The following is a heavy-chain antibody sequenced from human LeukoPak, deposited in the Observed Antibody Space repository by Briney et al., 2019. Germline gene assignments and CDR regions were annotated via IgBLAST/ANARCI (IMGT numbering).Heavy chain of an antibody. Sequence: PSESLSLTCIVSGGSVISGSYYWSWTRQPPGKGLGWIGHIYYTGSTKYNPSLKSRVTISLDTSRFQFSLKLNSVTAADTAVYYCARDGIAAAGSRYYGMEVWGQGTTVTVSS. CDR2: IYYTGST. CDR1: GGSVISGSYY. V-gene: IGHV4-61*01. CDR3: ARDGIAAAGSRYYGMEV. J-gene: IGHJ6*02. D-gene: IGHD6-13*01.